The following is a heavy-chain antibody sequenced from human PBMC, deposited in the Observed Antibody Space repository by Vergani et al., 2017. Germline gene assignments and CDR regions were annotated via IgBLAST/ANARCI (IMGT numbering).Heavy chain of an antibody. D-gene: IGHD5-18*01. CDR1: GFTFSSYA. V-gene: IGHV3-7*03. Sequence: EVQLLESGGGLVQPGGSLRLSCAASGFTFSSYAMSWVRQAPGKGLEWVANIKQDGSEKNYVDSVKGRFTISRDNAKNSLYLQMNSLRAEDTAVYYCARAPGYSYGLYYFDYWGQGTLVTVSS. CDR3: ARAPGYSYGLYYFDY. CDR2: IKQDGSEK. J-gene: IGHJ4*02.